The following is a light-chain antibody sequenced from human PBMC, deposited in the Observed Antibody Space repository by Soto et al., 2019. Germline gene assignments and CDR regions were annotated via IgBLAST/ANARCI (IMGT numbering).Light chain of an antibody. CDR1: SSDVGGYNY. Sequence: QSALTQSASVSGYPGQSITISCTGTSSDVGGYNYVSWYQQHPGKAPKLIIYDVSNRPSGVSTRFSGSKSGNTASLTISGLQAEDEADYSCSSYTSTNSWVFGGGTKLTVL. CDR3: SSYTSTNSWV. CDR2: DVS. V-gene: IGLV2-14*01. J-gene: IGLJ3*02.